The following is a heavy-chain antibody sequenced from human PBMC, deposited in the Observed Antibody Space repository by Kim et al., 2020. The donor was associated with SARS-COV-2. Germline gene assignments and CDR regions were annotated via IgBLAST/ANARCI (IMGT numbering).Heavy chain of an antibody. CDR1: GFTFSSYW. D-gene: IGHD6-19*01. V-gene: IGHV3-74*01. CDR3: VKGTSGWPY. J-gene: IGHJ4*02. CDR2: ISPDGTST. Sequence: GGSLRLSCAASGFTFSSYWMHWVRQVPGKVLVWVSRISPDGTSTSYADSVKGRFTISRDNAKNTLFLQMSSLRAEDSALFYCVKGTSGWPYWGQGTLVTVSS.